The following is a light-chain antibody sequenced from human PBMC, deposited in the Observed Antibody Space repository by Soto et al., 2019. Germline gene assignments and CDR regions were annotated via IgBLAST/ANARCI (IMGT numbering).Light chain of an antibody. CDR1: QSVASRN. CDR2: GAS. Sequence: EIVLTQSPGTLSLSPGERATLFCRASQSVASRNLAWYQQKSGQAPRLLMYGASSRAIHTPDRFSGTGSGTDFTLTISGLEPEDSAVYYCQQYNTWPAEITFGQGTRLEIK. V-gene: IGKV3-20*01. CDR3: QQYNTWPAEIT. J-gene: IGKJ5*01.